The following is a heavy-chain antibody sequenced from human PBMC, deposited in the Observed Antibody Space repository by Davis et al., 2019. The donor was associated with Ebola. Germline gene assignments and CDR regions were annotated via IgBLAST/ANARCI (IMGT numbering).Heavy chain of an antibody. CDR2: ISSSSSTI. CDR1: GFTFRNYW. CDR3: ATLADYYDSSGYVYYYYYGMDV. V-gene: IGHV3-48*02. D-gene: IGHD3-22*01. J-gene: IGHJ6*02. Sequence: GESLKISCVASGFTFRNYWMSWVRQAPGKGLEWVSYISSSSSTIYYADSVKGRFTISRDNAKNSLYLQMNSLRDEDTAVYYCATLADYYDSSGYVYYYYYGMDVWGQGTTVTVSS.